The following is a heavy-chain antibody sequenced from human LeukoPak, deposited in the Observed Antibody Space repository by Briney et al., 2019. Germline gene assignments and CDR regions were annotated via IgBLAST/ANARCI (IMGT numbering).Heavy chain of an antibody. CDR2: ISSSSSYI. CDR3: ARNSGYSSSWYDY. D-gene: IGHD6-13*01. CDR1: GFTFSSYA. V-gene: IGHV3-21*01. J-gene: IGHJ4*02. Sequence: GGSLRLSCAASGFTFSSYAMSWVRQAPGKGLEWVSSISSSSSYIYYADSVKGRFTISRDNAKNSLYLQMNSLRAEDTAVYYCARNSGYSSSWYDYWGQGTLVTVSS.